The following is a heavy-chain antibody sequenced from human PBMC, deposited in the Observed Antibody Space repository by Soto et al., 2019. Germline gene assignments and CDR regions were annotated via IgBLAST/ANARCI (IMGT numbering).Heavy chain of an antibody. CDR3: AKEGIVVAGSTSLYFFDY. CDR1: GFSFSIYG. D-gene: IGHD6-19*01. CDR2: ITGSGGRT. V-gene: IGHV3-23*01. J-gene: IGHJ4*02. Sequence: GGSLRLSCAASGFSFSIYGMSWVRQAPGKGLEWVAGITGSGGRTYYADSVKGRFTLSRDSSEKTLHLQMNSLRAEDTAVYYCAKEGIVVAGSTSLYFFDYWGQGALVTVSS.